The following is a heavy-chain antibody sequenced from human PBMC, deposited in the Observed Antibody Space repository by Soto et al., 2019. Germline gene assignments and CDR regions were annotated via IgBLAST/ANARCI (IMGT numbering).Heavy chain of an antibody. V-gene: IGHV1-46*03. CDR3: ARGGPVVVVTASFDS. J-gene: IGHJ4*02. CDR1: GDTFTSYY. D-gene: IGHD2-21*02. Sequence: QVQLVQSGAEVKKPGASVKLSCKASGDTFTSYYMHWVRQAPGQGLEWMGMINSGGGSTTYAQKFLGRIPLPRDTSTSTLYMDLSGLRSADTAVYYCARGGPVVVVTASFDSWGQGALITVSS. CDR2: INSGGGST.